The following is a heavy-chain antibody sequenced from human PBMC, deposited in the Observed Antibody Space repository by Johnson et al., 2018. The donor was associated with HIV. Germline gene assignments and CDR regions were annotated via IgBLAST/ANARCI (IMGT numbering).Heavy chain of an antibody. J-gene: IGHJ3*02. CDR1: GFSFSTYD. D-gene: IGHD3-22*01. Sequence: QVQLVESGGGVVQPGGSLRLSCAASGFSFSTYDVHWVRQAPGKGLEWVAFIRYDGSNKYYVDSVKGRFTISRDKSKNTLYLQMNSLRVEDTDVYYCANGDSYYYDSSGYYYNAFDIWGQGTMVTVSS. CDR2: IRYDGSNK. V-gene: IGHV3-30*02. CDR3: ANGDSYYYDSSGYYYNAFDI.